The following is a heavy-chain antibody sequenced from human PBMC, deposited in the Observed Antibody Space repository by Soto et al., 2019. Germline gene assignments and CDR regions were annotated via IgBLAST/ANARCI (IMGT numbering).Heavy chain of an antibody. CDR1: GRPFSSNA. Sequence: QVKLVQSGAEVKKPGSSVKVSCKTSGRPFSSNAISWVRQAPGEGPEWMGGIVPLFGTTNYAQTFQGRVTITADESTSTVYMELSSLRSEDTAVYYCARDRDGWYYFDSWGQGTLVTVSS. CDR3: ARDRDGWYYFDS. V-gene: IGHV1-69*12. CDR2: IVPLFGTT. D-gene: IGHD6-19*01. J-gene: IGHJ4*02.